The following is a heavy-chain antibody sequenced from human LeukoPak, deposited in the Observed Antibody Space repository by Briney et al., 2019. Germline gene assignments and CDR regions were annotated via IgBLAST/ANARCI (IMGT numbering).Heavy chain of an antibody. CDR1: GFTFSSFA. V-gene: IGHV3-23*01. CDR2: ISGGGTT. Sequence: PGGSLRLSCAASGFTFSSFAMSWVRQAPGKGLEWVSAISGGGTTDYADSVKGRFTISRDNSKNTLYLQMNSLRAEDTGVYYCAKGRVYMDVWGKGTTVTVSS. J-gene: IGHJ6*03. CDR3: AKGRVYMDV.